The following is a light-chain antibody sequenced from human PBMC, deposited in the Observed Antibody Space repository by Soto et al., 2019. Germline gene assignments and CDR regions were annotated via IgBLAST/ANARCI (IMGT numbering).Light chain of an antibody. CDR1: SSDVGGYNY. CDR2: DVS. CDR3: SSYAGSNNRYV. Sequence: QPVLTQPPSASGSPGQSVTISCTGTSSDVGGYNYVSWYQQHPGKAPKLIIYDVSQRPSGVPHRFSGSKSGNTASLTVSGLQVDDEADYYCSSYAGSNNRYVFGSGTKVTVL. J-gene: IGLJ1*01. V-gene: IGLV2-8*01.